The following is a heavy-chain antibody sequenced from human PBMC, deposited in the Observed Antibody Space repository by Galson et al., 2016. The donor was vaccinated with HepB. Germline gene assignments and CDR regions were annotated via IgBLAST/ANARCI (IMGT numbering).Heavy chain of an antibody. CDR2: IDGPTPNT. V-gene: IGHV3-23*01. D-gene: IGHD6-19*01. J-gene: IGHJ4*02. Sequence: SLRLSCAASGFTFRNYALNWVRRAPGKGLEWVSQIDGPTPNTHYADSVRGRFSIYRDNSRDTLYLQMDSLTAEDSAIYYCTTWLSHHFDYWGQGTRVTVSS. CDR3: TTWLSHHFDY. CDR1: GFTFRNYA.